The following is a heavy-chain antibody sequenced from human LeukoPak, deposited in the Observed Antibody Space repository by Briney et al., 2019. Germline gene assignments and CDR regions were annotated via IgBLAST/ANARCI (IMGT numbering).Heavy chain of an antibody. CDR3: ARGPEDFTVVVTAIEYFLD. J-gene: IGHJ1*01. Sequence: ASVKVSCKTSGYTFTDYYMHWVRQAPGQGPEWMGWINPNSGGANYAQRFRGRVTMTRDRSINTAYMEGRNLRSDDTAVYYCARGPEDFTVVVTAIEYFLDWGQGTLVTVSS. CDR1: GYTFTDYY. CDR2: INPNSGGA. V-gene: IGHV1-2*02. D-gene: IGHD2-21*02.